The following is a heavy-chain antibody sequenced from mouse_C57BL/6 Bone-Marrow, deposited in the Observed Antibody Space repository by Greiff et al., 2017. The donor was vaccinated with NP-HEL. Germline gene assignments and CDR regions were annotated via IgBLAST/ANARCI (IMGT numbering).Heavy chain of an antibody. CDR2: ISSGSSTI. D-gene: IGHD2-13*01. V-gene: IGHV5-17*01. J-gene: IGHJ2*01. CDR1: GFTFSDYG. CDR3: ATYMGTG. Sequence: EVKLVESGGGLVKPGGSLKLSCAASGFTFSDYGMHWVRQAPEKGLEWVAYISSGSSTIYYADTVKGRFTIARDNAKNTLFLQMTSLRSEDTAMYYCATYMGTGWGPGTTLTVSS.